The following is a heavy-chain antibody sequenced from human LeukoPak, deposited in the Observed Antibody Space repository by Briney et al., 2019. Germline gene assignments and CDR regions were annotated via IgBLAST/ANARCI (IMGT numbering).Heavy chain of an antibody. D-gene: IGHD3-22*01. Sequence: GASVKVSCKASGYTFTDYYMHWVRQAPGQGLVWMGWINPHNGGTNYAQKFQGRVTMTRDTSISIAYLYLSSLKSDDTAVYYCASRTDYYDRSGYFPDYWGQGTLVTVSS. CDR2: INPHNGGT. J-gene: IGHJ4*02. V-gene: IGHV1-2*02. CDR1: GYTFTDYY. CDR3: ASRTDYYDRSGYFPDY.